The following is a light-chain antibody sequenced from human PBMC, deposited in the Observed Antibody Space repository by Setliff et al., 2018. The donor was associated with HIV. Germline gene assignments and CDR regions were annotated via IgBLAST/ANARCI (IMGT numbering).Light chain of an antibody. CDR1: RNDVGRXNF. V-gene: IGLV2-14*03. J-gene: IGLJ1*01. CDR2: DVS. CDR3: SPYTSSSTPLFV. Sequence: HSALAQPPSASGCLGQSVTISXXGTRNDVGRXNFVSWYRQYPGKAPKLMIYDVSNRPSGVSNRFSGSKSGNTASLTISGXXXEDEADYYCSPYTSSSTPLFVFGTGTKVTVL.